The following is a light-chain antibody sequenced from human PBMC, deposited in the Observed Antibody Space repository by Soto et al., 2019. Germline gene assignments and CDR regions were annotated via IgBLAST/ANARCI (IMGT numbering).Light chain of an antibody. CDR1: QSVSSSY. CDR2: GAS. V-gene: IGKV3-20*01. J-gene: IGKJ1*01. Sequence: EIVLTQSPGTLSLSPGERATLSCRASQSVSSSYLAWYQQKPGQAPRLLIYGASSRATGIPERFSGSGSGTEFTLTISRLEPEDFAVYYCLQYDSSPVTFGQGTKVEIK. CDR3: LQYDSSPVT.